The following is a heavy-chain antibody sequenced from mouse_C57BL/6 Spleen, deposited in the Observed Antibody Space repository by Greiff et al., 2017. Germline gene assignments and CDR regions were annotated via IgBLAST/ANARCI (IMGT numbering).Heavy chain of an antibody. Sequence: QVQLQQPGAELVKPGASVKLSCKASGYTFTSYWMHWVKQRPGQGLAWIGMIHPNSGSTNYNEKFKSKDTLTVDKSSSTAYMQLSSLTSEDSAVYYCASIYYGNYDAMDYWGQGTSVTVSS. CDR1: GYTFTSYW. D-gene: IGHD2-1*01. CDR2: IHPNSGST. V-gene: IGHV1-64*01. J-gene: IGHJ4*01. CDR3: ASIYYGNYDAMDY.